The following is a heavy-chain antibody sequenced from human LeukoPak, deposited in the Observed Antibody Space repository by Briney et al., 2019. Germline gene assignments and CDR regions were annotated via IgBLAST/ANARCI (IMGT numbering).Heavy chain of an antibody. V-gene: IGHV3-74*01. CDR1: GFTFSSYW. D-gene: IGHD1-7*01. Sequence: GGSLRLSCAASGFTFSSYWMHWVRQAPGKGLVWVSRINSDGSSTSYADSVKGRFTISRDNAKNTLYLQMNSLRAEDTAVYYCAREAYNWNYPFLPDAFDIWGQGTMVTVSS. J-gene: IGHJ3*02. CDR3: AREAYNWNYPFLPDAFDI. CDR2: INSDGSST.